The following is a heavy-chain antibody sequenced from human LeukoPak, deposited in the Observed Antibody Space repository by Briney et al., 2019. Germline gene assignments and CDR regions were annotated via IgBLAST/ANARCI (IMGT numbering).Heavy chain of an antibody. D-gene: IGHD3-22*01. CDR3: ARARNYYDSSDYYYEGDAFDI. Sequence: SETLSLTCTVSGYSISSGYYWGWIRQPPGKGLEWIGSIYHSGSTYYNPSLKSRVTISVDTSKNQFSLKLSSVTAADTAVYYCARARNYYDSSDYYYEGDAFDIWGQGTMVTVSS. CDR1: GYSISSGYY. CDR2: IYHSGST. V-gene: IGHV4-38-2*02. J-gene: IGHJ3*02.